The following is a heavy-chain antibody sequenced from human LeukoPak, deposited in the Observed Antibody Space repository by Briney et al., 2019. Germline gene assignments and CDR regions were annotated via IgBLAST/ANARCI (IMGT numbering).Heavy chain of an antibody. D-gene: IGHD1-1*01. CDR3: ARDAGGILEYFHH. CDR2: ISWNSGSI. Sequence: GRSLRLSCAASGFTFDDYAMHWVRQAPGKGLEWVSGISWNSGSIGYADSVKGRFTISRGNAKNSLFLQMNSLRAEDTAVYYCARDAGGILEYFHHWGQGVLVTVSS. CDR1: GFTFDDYA. J-gene: IGHJ1*01. V-gene: IGHV3-9*01.